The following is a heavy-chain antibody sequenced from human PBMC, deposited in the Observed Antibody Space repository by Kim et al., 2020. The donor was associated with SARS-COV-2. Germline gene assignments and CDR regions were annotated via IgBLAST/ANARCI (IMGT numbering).Heavy chain of an antibody. V-gene: IGHV3-23*01. CDR3: AKPSRVDCGGDCYFGY. Sequence: GGSLRLSCPASGFTFSSYAMSWVRQAPGKGLEWVSAISGSGGSTYYADSVKGRFTISRDNSKNTLYLQMNSLRAEDTAVYYCAKPSRVDCGGDCYFGYWGQGTLVTVSS. CDR1: GFTFSSYA. D-gene: IGHD2-21*02. J-gene: IGHJ4*02. CDR2: ISGSGGST.